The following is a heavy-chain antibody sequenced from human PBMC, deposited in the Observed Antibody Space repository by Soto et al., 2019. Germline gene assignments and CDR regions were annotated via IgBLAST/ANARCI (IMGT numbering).Heavy chain of an antibody. J-gene: IGHJ6*03. Sequence: QVQVVQSGAEVKKPGSSVKVSCKTSGGTFSTSAISWVRQAPGQGLEWMGGIMPIFRTADYAQNFRGRVTITADESASTAYLELRSLTSEDTAVYYCARDKDRAQLGGNYYYIGRLGPRDHGHRHL. V-gene: IGHV1-69*12. D-gene: IGHD3-3*02. CDR1: GGTFSTSA. CDR2: IMPIFRTA. CDR3: ARDKDRAQLGGNYYYIGR.